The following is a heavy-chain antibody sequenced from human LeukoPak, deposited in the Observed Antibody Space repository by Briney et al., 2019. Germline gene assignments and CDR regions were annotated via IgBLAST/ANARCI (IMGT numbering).Heavy chain of an antibody. Sequence: GGSLRLSCAASGFTFSSYDMHWVRQATGKGLEWVSAIGTAGDTYYPGSVKGRFTISRENAKNSLYLQMNSLRAGDTAVYYCARGSRGFSSSWYPSSSFDYWGQGTLVTVSS. V-gene: IGHV3-13*01. CDR1: GFTFSSYD. D-gene: IGHD6-13*01. J-gene: IGHJ4*02. CDR2: IGTAGDT. CDR3: ARGSRGFSSSWYPSSSFDY.